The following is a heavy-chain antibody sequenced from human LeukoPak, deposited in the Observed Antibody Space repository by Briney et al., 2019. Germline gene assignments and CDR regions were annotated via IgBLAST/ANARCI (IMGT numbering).Heavy chain of an antibody. CDR2: IKQDGSEK. Sequence: QSGGSLRLSCAASGFTFSSYWMSWVRQAPGKGLEWVDNIKQDGSEKYYVDSVKGRFTISRDNAKNSLYLQMNSLRAEDTAVYYCARYYGSGSYSRTNYYYYYYMDVWGKGTTVTVSS. D-gene: IGHD3-10*01. CDR3: ARYYGSGSYSRTNYYYYYYMDV. CDR1: GFTFSSYW. J-gene: IGHJ6*03. V-gene: IGHV3-7*01.